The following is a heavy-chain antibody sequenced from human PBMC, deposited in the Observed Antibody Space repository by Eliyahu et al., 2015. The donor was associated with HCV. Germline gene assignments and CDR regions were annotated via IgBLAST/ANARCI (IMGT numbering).Heavy chain of an antibody. D-gene: IGHD4/OR15-4a*01. J-gene: IGHJ4*02. CDR2: INGDSTGT. CDR1: GFTFXEYI. Sequence: EVQLVESGXAVVQPGGSLRLSCAASGFTFXEYIMHWVRQVPGKGLEWVSFINGDSTGTYYADSVRGRFTISXDNSKDSLFLHMDSLTIEDTALYYCAKDALGFTSDYYFDYWGRGTLVTVSS. CDR3: AKDALGFTSDYYFDY. V-gene: IGHV3-43*01.